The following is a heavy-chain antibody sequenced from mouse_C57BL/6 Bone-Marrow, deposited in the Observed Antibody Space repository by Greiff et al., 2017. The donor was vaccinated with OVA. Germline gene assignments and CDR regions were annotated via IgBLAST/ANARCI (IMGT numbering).Heavy chain of an antibody. CDR3: ARVRRGAMDY. Sequence: QVHVKQPGAELVMPGASVKLSCKASGYTFTSYWMHWVKQRPGQGPEWIGEIDPSDSYTNYNQKFKGKSTLTVDKSSSTAYMQLSSLTSEDSAVYYCARVRRGAMDYWGQGTSVTVSS. CDR1: GYTFTSYW. J-gene: IGHJ4*01. CDR2: IDPSDSYT. V-gene: IGHV1-69*01.